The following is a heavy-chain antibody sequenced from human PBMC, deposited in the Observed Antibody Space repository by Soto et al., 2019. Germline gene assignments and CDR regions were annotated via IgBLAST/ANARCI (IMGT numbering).Heavy chain of an antibody. CDR2: ISGSGGST. D-gene: IGHD2-2*01. CDR1: GFTFSSYA. J-gene: IGHJ4*02. Sequence: EVQLLESGGGLVQPGGSLRLSCAASGFTFSSYAMSWVRQAPGKGLEWVSAISGSGGSTYYADSVKGRFTISRDNSKNTLYLQMNSLRAEDTAVYYCAKGVAVVPAADMGGLFDYWGQGTLVTVSS. V-gene: IGHV3-23*01. CDR3: AKGVAVVPAADMGGLFDY.